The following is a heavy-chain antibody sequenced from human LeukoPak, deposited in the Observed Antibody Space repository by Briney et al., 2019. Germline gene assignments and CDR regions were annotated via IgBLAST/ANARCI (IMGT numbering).Heavy chain of an antibody. CDR3: GRRGNGSFYYLDD. J-gene: IGHJ4*02. D-gene: IGHD1-26*01. CDR2: VYFNGRT. Sequence: SETLSLTCFVSGDSITSRSFYWGWIRQPPGKNLEWIGNVYFNGRTSYNPSLKTRVTISVDTSRNHFSLKLTSVTAADTAVYYCGRRGNGSFYYLDDWGQGTLVTVSS. V-gene: IGHV4-39*02. CDR1: GDSITSRSFY.